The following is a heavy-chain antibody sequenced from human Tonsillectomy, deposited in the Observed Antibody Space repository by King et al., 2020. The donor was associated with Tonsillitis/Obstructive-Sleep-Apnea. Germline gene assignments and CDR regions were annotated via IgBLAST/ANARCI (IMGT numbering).Heavy chain of an antibody. J-gene: IGHJ4*02. D-gene: IGHD3-9*01. CDR3: ARDHDWSFDY. CDR1: GFTFSRYS. V-gene: IGHV3-48*02. CDR2: ISTGTI. Sequence: VQLVESGGGLVQPGGSLRLSCAASGFTFSRYSMNWVRQAPGKGLEWVSYISTGTISYADSVKGRFTISRDNAKNSLYLQMDSLRDEDTALYYCARDHDWSFDYWGQGTLVTVSS.